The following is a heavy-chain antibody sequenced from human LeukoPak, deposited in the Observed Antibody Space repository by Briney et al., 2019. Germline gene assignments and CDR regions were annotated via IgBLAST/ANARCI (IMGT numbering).Heavy chain of an antibody. CDR2: ISSSSSYV. CDR1: GFTFSSYS. V-gene: IGHV3-21*01. Sequence: PGGSLRLSCAASGFTFSSYSMNWVRQAPGKGLEWVSSISSSSSYVYYADSVKGRFTISRDNAKNSLYLQMNSLRAEDTAVYYCARLLDHYDSSGYSADYWGQGTLVTVSS. D-gene: IGHD3-22*01. J-gene: IGHJ4*02. CDR3: ARLLDHYDSSGYSADY.